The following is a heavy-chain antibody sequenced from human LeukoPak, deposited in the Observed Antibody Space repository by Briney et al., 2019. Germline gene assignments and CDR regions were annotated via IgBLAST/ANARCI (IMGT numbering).Heavy chain of an antibody. Sequence: PGGSLRLSCAASGFTFSRYGIHWVRQAPGKGLEWMAVIWYDGSNTLYADSVKGRFTISRDNSKNTLYLQMNSLRAEDTAVYYCERGETNWFDTWGQGTLVTVSS. CDR3: ERGETNWFDT. CDR2: IWYDGSNT. CDR1: GFTFSRYG. J-gene: IGHJ5*02. V-gene: IGHV3-33*01.